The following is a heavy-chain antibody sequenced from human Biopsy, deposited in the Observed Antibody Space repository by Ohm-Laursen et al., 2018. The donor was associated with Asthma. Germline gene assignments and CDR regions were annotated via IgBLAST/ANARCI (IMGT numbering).Heavy chain of an antibody. V-gene: IGHV3-30*01. CDR2: ISKDASTQ. CDR3: VRDGTDDAFDI. Sequence: SLRLSCAASGFSFSNFAIHWVRQAPGKGLEWVGAISKDASTQDYADSVKGRFTMARDNSKNTLDLQMNSMREEDTAVYYCVRDGTDDAFDIWGQGTVVSVSS. D-gene: IGHD1-1*01. CDR1: GFSFSNFA. J-gene: IGHJ3*02.